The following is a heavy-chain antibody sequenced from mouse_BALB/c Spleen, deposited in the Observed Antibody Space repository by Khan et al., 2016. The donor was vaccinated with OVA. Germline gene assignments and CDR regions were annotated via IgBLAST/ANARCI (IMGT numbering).Heavy chain of an antibody. V-gene: IGHV1S135*01. D-gene: IGHD2-2*01. Sequence: EVQLQQSGPELMKPGASGKISCKASGYSFTTYYIHWVKQSHGKSLEWIGYIDPFSGDTTYNQKFKGMATLTVDKSSNTAYIHLSNLTSEDSAVYYCTRHGYVAWFTYWGQGTLVTVSA. J-gene: IGHJ3*01. CDR3: TRHGYVAWFTY. CDR2: IDPFSGDT. CDR1: GYSFTTYY.